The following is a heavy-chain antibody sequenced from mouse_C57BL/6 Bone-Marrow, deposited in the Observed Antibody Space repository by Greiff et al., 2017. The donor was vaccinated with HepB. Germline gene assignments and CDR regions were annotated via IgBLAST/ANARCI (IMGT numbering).Heavy chain of an antibody. CDR1: GYSFTGYF. CDR3: ARSRGNPFDY. Sequence: VQLKESGPELVKPGASVKISCKASGYSFTGYFMNWVMQSHGKSLEWIGRINPYNGDTFYNQKFKGKATLTVDKSSSTAHMELRSLTSEDSAVYYCARSRGNPFDYWGQGTTLTVSS. J-gene: IGHJ2*01. D-gene: IGHD2-1*01. V-gene: IGHV1-20*01. CDR2: INPYNGDT.